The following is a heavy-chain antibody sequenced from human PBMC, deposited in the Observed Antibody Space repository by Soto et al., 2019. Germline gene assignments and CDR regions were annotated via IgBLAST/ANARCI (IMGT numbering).Heavy chain of an antibody. CDR2: IIPIFGTA. D-gene: IGHD5-12*01. V-gene: IGHV1-69*12. CDR3: AREDLDGSNHEGWFDP. Sequence: QVQLVQSGAEVKKPGSSVKVSCKASGGTFSSYAISWVRQAPGQGLEWMGGIIPIFGTANYAQKFQGRVTLTADESTSTPYVELSSLRSEDTAVYYCAREDLDGSNHEGWFDPWGQGPLVTVSS. CDR1: GGTFSSYA. J-gene: IGHJ5*02.